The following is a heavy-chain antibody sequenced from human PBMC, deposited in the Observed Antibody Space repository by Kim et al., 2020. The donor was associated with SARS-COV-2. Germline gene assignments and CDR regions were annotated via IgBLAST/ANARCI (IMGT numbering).Heavy chain of an antibody. Sequence: ASVKVSCKASGYTFTSYGISWVRQAPGQGLEWMGWISAYNGNTNYAQKLQGRVTMTTDTSTSTAYMELRSLRSDDTAVYYCARDAVRDIVLMVYARTGRFDPWGQGTLVTVSS. CDR1: GYTFTSYG. CDR3: ARDAVRDIVLMVYARTGRFDP. J-gene: IGHJ5*02. D-gene: IGHD2-8*01. CDR2: ISAYNGNT. V-gene: IGHV1-18*01.